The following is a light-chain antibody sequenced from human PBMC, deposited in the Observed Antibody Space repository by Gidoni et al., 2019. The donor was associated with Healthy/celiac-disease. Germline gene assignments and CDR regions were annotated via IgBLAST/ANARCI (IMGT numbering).Light chain of an antibody. CDR3: CSYAGSSTLV. Sequence: QSALTPPASVSGSPAPSITLSCTGTSSDVGSYKLVSWYQQHPGKAPKLMIYEGSKRPSGVSNRFSGSKSGNTASLTISGLQAEDEADYYCCSYAGSSTLVFGGGTKLTVL. J-gene: IGLJ2*01. CDR2: EGS. CDR1: SSDVGSYKL. V-gene: IGLV2-23*01.